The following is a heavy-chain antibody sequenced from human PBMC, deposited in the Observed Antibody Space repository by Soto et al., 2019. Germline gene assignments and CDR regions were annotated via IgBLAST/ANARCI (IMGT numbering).Heavy chain of an antibody. J-gene: IGHJ5*02. D-gene: IGHD2-2*01. CDR3: AREADMGVVPAAELHRFEP. CDR2: IIPIFGTA. V-gene: IGHV1-69*13. Sequence: SVKVSCKSSGGTFRSYALSWVRQAPGQGLEWMGGIIPIFGTANYAQKFQGRVTITPDDSTSTAYMERSSLKSEDTAVYYCAREADMGVVPAAELHRFEPWGQGTLVTVSS. CDR1: GGTFRSYA.